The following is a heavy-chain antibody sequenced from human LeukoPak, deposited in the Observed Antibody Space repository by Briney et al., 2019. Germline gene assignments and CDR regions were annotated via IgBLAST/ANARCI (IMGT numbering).Heavy chain of an antibody. CDR1: GGSLSSYY. V-gene: IGHV4-4*07. J-gene: IGHJ5*02. CDR2: IYTIGST. Sequence: PSETLSLTWTVAGGSLSSYYWSWIRQPAGKGLEWIWRIYTIGSTNYNPSLQSRVTMSVDTSKNQFSLKLSSVTAADTAVYYCAREDLVEQPGDNWFDPWGQGTLVTVSS. CDR3: AREDLVEQPGDNWFDP. D-gene: IGHD6-6*01.